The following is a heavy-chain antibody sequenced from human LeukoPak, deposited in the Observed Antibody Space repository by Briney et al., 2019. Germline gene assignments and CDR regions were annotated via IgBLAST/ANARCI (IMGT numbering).Heavy chain of an antibody. V-gene: IGHV3-48*02. CDR2: ISSSSSTI. CDR3: AIESGYDYVEEAY. Sequence: GGSLRLSCAASGFTFSNYAMSWVRQAPGKGLEWVSYISSSSSTIYYADSVKGRFTISRDNAKNSLYLQMNSLRDEDTAVYYCAIESGYDYVEEAYWGQGTLVTVSS. CDR1: GFTFSNYA. D-gene: IGHD5-12*01. J-gene: IGHJ4*02.